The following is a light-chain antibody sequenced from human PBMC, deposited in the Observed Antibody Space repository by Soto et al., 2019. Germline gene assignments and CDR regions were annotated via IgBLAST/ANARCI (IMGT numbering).Light chain of an antibody. J-gene: IGKJ1*01. CDR3: QQYTTYWT. Sequence: DIQMTQSPSSVSASVGDRVTITFRAGQGVTSWLAWYQQKPGKAPKLLIYAASSLQSGVPSRFSGSGSGTEFTLTISSLQSDDFATYYCQQYTTYWTFGQGTKVDIK. V-gene: IGKV1D-16*01. CDR1: QGVTSW. CDR2: AAS.